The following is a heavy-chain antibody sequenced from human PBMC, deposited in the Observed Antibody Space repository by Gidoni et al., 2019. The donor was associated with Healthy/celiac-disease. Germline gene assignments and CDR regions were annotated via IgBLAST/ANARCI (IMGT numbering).Heavy chain of an antibody. Sequence: EVQLLESGGGLVQPGGSLRLSCAASGFTFSSYAMSWVRQAPGKGLEWVSAISGSGGSTYYADSVKGRFTISRDNSKNTLYLQMNSLRAEDTAVYYCAKDFDFWSGYYTSDAFDIWGQGTMVTVSS. J-gene: IGHJ3*02. CDR1: GFTFSSYA. CDR3: AKDFDFWSGYYTSDAFDI. V-gene: IGHV3-23*01. D-gene: IGHD3-3*01. CDR2: ISGSGGST.